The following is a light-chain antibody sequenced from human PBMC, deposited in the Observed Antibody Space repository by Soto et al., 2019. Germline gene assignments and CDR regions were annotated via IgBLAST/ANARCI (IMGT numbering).Light chain of an antibody. Sequence: QSVLSQPPSASGTPGLRVTISCSGRSSNIGSSTVHWYQHLPGTAPKLLIYSNSQRPSGVPDRLSGSKSGTSASLAISGLQSEDEADYYCAAWDDSLNGWVFGGGTKLTVL. V-gene: IGLV1-44*01. CDR1: SSNIGSST. J-gene: IGLJ3*02. CDR2: SNS. CDR3: AAWDDSLNGWV.